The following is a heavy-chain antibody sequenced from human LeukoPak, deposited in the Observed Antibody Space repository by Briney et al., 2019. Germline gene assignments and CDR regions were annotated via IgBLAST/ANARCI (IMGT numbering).Heavy chain of an antibody. CDR1: GYRFTDHL. CDR2: INPNTGDT. Sequence: GASVKVSCKASGYRFTDHLIHWIRQAPGQGLEWMGWINPNTGDTISAQKFQGRVAMTRDTSITTTYMELTRLESGDGAMYFCTRDLRIAPAVAFFDSWGQGTRVTVSS. D-gene: IGHD2-15*01. CDR3: TRDLRIAPAVAFFDS. J-gene: IGHJ4*02. V-gene: IGHV1-2*02.